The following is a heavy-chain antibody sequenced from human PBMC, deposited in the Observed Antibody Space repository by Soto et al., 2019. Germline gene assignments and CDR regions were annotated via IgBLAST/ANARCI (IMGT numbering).Heavy chain of an antibody. CDR1: GFTFSDYY. Sequence: QVQLVESGGGLVKPGGSLRLSCAASGFTFSDYYMSWIRQAPGKGLEWVSYISSSGSTIYYADSVKGRFIMSRDNAKNSLYLQMNRLRAEDTAVYYCARGYCSSTSCYEAFDIWGQGTMVTGSS. CDR2: ISSSGSTI. V-gene: IGHV3-11*01. D-gene: IGHD2-2*01. J-gene: IGHJ3*02. CDR3: ARGYCSSTSCYEAFDI.